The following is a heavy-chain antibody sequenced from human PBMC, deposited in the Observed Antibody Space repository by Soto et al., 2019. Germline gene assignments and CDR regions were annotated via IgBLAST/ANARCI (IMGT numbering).Heavy chain of an antibody. CDR2: ISSDGSNK. J-gene: IGHJ4*02. CDR1: GFTFSSYG. CDR3: ANDQRWLQYYFHY. D-gene: IGHD5-12*01. V-gene: IGHV3-30*18. Sequence: QVQLVESGGGVVQPGRSLRLSCAASGFTFSSYGMHWVRQAPGKGLEWVAVISSDGSNKYYADSVKGRFTISRDTSKNTLYLEMHSLRAEDTAVYYCANDQRWLQYYFHYWGQGTLVTVSS.